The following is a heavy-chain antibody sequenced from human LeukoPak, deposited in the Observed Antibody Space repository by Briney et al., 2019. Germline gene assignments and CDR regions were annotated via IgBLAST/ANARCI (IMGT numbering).Heavy chain of an antibody. D-gene: IGHD3-22*01. J-gene: IGHJ4*02. CDR3: AKGTKYYYDSSGYDY. CDR2: ISGSGGST. V-gene: IGHV3-23*01. CDR1: GFTFSTYA. Sequence: PGGSLRLSCAASGFTFSTYAMSWVRQAPGKGLEWVSAISGSGGSTYYADSVKGRFTISRDNSKNTLYLQMNSLRAEDTAVYYCAKGTKYYYDSSGYDYWGQGTLVTVSS.